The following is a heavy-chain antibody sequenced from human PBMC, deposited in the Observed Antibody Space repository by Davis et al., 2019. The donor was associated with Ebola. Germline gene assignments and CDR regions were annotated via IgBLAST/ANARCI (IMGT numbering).Heavy chain of an antibody. V-gene: IGHV3-7*03. D-gene: IGHD5-12*01. CDR3: ARDRDIVATIVALDY. Sequence: PGGSLRLSCAASGFTFSSYWMSWVRQAPGKGLEWVANIKQDGSEKYYVDSVKGRFTISRDNAKNSLYLQMNSLRAEDTAVYYCARDRDIVATIVALDYWGQGTLVTVSS. CDR2: IKQDGSEK. CDR1: GFTFSSYW. J-gene: IGHJ4*02.